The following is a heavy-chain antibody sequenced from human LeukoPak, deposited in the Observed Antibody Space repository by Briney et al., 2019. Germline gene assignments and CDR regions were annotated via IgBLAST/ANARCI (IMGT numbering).Heavy chain of an antibody. CDR3: ARDSTVTTGDRYWFDP. V-gene: IGHV4-31*03. J-gene: IGHJ5*02. D-gene: IGHD4-17*01. Sequence: SQTLSLTCTVSGGSISSGGYYWSWIRQHPGKGLEWIGYIYYSGSTYYNPSLKSRVTIPVDTSKNQFSLKLSSVTAADTAVYYCARDSTVTTGDRYWFDPWGQGTLVTVSS. CDR2: IYYSGST. CDR1: GGSISSGGYY.